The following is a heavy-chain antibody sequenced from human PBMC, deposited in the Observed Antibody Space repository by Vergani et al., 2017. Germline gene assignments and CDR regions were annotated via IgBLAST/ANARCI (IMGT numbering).Heavy chain of an antibody. Sequence: EVMLVQSGAEVKKPGESLKISCKYSESSFISNEIAWVRQMSGKGLQWMGNSNPIDSKIAYSPSFQGQAIMSLDKSITTAYLQWRSLKASDNAIYYCTRHVPCGDGACLHFDHWGKGTQVTVSS. CDR3: TRHVPCGDGACLHFDH. CDR1: ESSFISNE. D-gene: IGHD2-21*01. V-gene: IGHV5-51*01. CDR2: SNPIDSKI. J-gene: IGHJ4*02.